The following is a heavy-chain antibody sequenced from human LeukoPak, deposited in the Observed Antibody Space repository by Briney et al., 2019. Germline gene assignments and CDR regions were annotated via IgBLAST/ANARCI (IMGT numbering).Heavy chain of an antibody. CDR3: ASGPRLRYYYDSSGYYYFDY. CDR1: GYSISSGYY. V-gene: IGHV4-38-2*02. Sequence: SETLSLTCTVSGYSISSGYYWGWIRQPPGKGLEWIGSIYHSGSTYYNPSLKSRVTISVDTSKNQFSLKLSSVTAADTAVYYCASGPRLRYYYDSSGYYYFDYWGQGTLVTVSS. J-gene: IGHJ4*02. D-gene: IGHD3-22*01. CDR2: IYHSGST.